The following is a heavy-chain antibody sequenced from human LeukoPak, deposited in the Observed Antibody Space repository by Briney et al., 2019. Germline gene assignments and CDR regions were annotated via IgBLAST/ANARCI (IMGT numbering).Heavy chain of an antibody. J-gene: IGHJ4*02. CDR3: ARDYYGSGSYPSL. D-gene: IGHD3-10*01. V-gene: IGHV1-46*01. Sequence: ASVTVSCKASGYTFTSYYMHWVRQAPGQGLEWMGITNPSGGSTSYAQRFQGRVTMTRDTSTSTVYMELSSLRSEDTAVYYCARDYYGSGSYPSLWGQGTLVTISS. CDR1: GYTFTSYY. CDR2: TNPSGGST.